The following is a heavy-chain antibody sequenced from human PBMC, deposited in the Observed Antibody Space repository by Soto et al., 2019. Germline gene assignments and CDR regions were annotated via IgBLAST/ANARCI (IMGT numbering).Heavy chain of an antibody. CDR2: IRGFSPYT. CDR1: GFTFRTYT. V-gene: IGHV3-21*01. J-gene: IGHJ6*02. D-gene: IGHD3-10*01. CDR3: ARDRGYDAHDYYYNAMDV. Sequence: GGSPRLSCISSGFTFRTYTMNWVRQAPGKGLEWVSGIRGFSPYTFYAESVKGRFTISRDNAKNSLYLKMNSLRAEDTAVYYCARDRGYDAHDYYYNAMDVWGQGTTVTVSS.